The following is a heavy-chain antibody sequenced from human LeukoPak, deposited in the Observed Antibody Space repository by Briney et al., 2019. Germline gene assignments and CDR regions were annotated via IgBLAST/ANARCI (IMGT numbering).Heavy chain of an antibody. V-gene: IGHV4-4*09. J-gene: IGHJ4*02. CDR1: GGSISSYY. CDR3: ARRRGGYGEGEFDY. D-gene: IGHD4-17*01. Sequence: SETLSLTCTVSGGSISSYYWSWIRQPPGKGLEWIGYIYTSGSTNYNPSLKSRVTISVDTSKNQFSLKLSSVTAADTAVYYCARRRGGYGEGEFDYWGQGILVTVSA. CDR2: IYTSGST.